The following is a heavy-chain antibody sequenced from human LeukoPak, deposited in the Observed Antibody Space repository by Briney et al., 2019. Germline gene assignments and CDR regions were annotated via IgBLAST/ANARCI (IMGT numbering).Heavy chain of an antibody. J-gene: IGHJ4*02. CDR1: GFTFGDYA. V-gene: IGHV3-30*02. Sequence: PGGSLRLSCTASGFTFGDYAMTWVRQAPGKGLEWVAFIRYDGSNKYYADSVKGRFTISRDNAKNSLYLQMNSLRAEDTAVYYCARLYLPATRFDYWGQGTLVTVSS. CDR3: ARLYLPATRFDY. CDR2: IRYDGSNK. D-gene: IGHD5-24*01.